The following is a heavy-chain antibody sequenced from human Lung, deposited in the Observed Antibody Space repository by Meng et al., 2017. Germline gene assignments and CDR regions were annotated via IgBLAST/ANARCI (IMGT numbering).Heavy chain of an antibody. J-gene: IGHJ4*02. Sequence: QLQLQESGSGLVKPSQTLYLTCAVSGGSISSGGYSWSWIRQPPGKGLEWIGYISHSGSTYYNPSLKNRVTISVDRSKNQFSLRLTSVTAADTAVYSCARSGYCSGSSCYGSFDSWGQGILVTVSS. CDR3: ARSGYCSGSSCYGSFDS. CDR1: GGSISSGGYS. CDR2: ISHSGST. D-gene: IGHD2-15*01. V-gene: IGHV4-30-2*01.